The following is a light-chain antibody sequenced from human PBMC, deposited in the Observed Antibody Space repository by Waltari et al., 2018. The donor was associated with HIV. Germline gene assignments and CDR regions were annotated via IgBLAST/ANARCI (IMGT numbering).Light chain of an antibody. CDR3: QQYYSTPPT. V-gene: IGKV4-1*01. CDR1: QSGLHNSNTKSY. J-gene: IGKJ1*01. CDR2: WAA. Sequence: DIVMTQYPDALGVSLGERATINCKSSQSGLHNSNTKSYIAWYQQKPGQPPKLLLYWAATRETGVPDLFSGIGSGTDVTLTISSLQAEDVSVFDCQQYYSTPPTFGQGTKVEI.